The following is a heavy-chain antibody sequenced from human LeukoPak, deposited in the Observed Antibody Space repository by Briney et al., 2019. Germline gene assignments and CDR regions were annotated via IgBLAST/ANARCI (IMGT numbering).Heavy chain of an antibody. CDR1: GGSFSGYY. CDR3: ARVRYSSGQPDY. CDR2: VNDSGGT. D-gene: IGHD6-19*01. J-gene: IGHJ4*02. V-gene: IGHV4-34*01. Sequence: SETLSLTCAVYGGSFSGYYWNWIRQTPGKGLEWIGEVNDSGGTNINPSLRSRVILSVDTSKNQFSLKLSSVTAADTAVYYCARVRYSSGQPDYWGQGTLVTVSS.